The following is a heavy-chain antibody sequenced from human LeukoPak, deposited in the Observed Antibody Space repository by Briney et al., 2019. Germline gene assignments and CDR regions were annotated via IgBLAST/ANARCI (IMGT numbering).Heavy chain of an antibody. D-gene: IGHD5-12*01. CDR2: ISYDGSNK. J-gene: IGHJ1*01. Sequence: GRSLRLSCAASGFTFSSYGMHWVRQAPGKGLEWVAVISYDGSNKYYADSVKGRFTISRDNSKNTLYLQMNSLRAEDTAVYYCAKEGGLARVQHWGQGTLVTVSS. CDR3: AKEGGLARVQH. V-gene: IGHV3-30*18. CDR1: GFTFSSYG.